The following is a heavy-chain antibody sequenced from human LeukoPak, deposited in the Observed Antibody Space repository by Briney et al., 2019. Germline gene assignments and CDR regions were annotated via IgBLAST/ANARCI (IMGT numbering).Heavy chain of an antibody. Sequence: GEALQISCKGSGCGFTSYWIGWVRRLPGKGLEGMGAIYPGDSDTSYSPSFQGHVTISADKSNSTAYLQWSSLKASDTAMYYCARLYVPPYGMDVWGQGTTLTVPS. D-gene: IGHD3-10*02. CDR1: GCGFTSYW. V-gene: IGHV5-51*01. CDR2: IYPGDSDT. J-gene: IGHJ6*02. CDR3: ARLYVPPYGMDV.